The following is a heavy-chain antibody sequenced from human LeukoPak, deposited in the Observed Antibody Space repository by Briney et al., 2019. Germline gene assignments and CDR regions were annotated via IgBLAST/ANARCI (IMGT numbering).Heavy chain of an antibody. CDR3: ARGAFDCSSTSCYLYYYYMDV. J-gene: IGHJ6*03. CDR1: GGSISSGDYY. D-gene: IGHD2-2*01. Sequence: SETLSLTCTVSGGSISSGDYYWSWIPQPPGKGLEWIGYIYYSGSTYYNPSLKSRVTISVDTSKNQFSLKLSSVTAADTAVYYCARGAFDCSSTSCYLYYYYMDVWGKGTTVTVSS. V-gene: IGHV4-30-4*08. CDR2: IYYSGST.